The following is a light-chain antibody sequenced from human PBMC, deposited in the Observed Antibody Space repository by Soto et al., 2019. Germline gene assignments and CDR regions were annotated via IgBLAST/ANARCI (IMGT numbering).Light chain of an antibody. CDR1: NSNIGRQS. CDR3: AAWDGSLKAYV. Sequence: QSVLTQPPSASGTPGQRVTISCSGSNSNIGRQSVHWYQQLPETAPRLLIDSNNERPSGVPDRFSGSKSGTSASLAISGLQSEDEADYYCAAWDGSLKAYVFGTGTNVTV. CDR2: SNN. V-gene: IGLV1-44*01. J-gene: IGLJ1*01.